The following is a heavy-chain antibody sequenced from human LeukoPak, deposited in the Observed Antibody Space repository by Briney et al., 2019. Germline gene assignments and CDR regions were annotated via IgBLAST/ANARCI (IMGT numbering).Heavy chain of an antibody. CDR3: ARDAGGYGMDV. V-gene: IGHV3-66*01. J-gene: IGHJ6*02. Sequence: GGSLRLSCAASGFTVSTNYMSWVRQAPGKELEWVSVIYSGGSTYYADSVKGRFTISRDNSKNTLYLQMNSLRAEDTAVYYCARDAGGYGMDVWGQGTTVTVSS. CDR2: IYSGGST. D-gene: IGHD2-8*02. CDR1: GFTVSTNY.